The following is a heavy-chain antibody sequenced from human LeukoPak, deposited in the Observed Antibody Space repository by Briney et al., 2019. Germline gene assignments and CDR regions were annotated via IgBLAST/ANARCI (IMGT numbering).Heavy chain of an antibody. Sequence: SETLSLTCAVYGGSFSGYYWSWIRQPPGKGLEWIGEINHSGSTNYNPSLKSRVTISVDTSKNQFSLKLSSVTAADTAVYYCASTYYYDSSGYDYWGQGTLVSVSS. CDR3: ASTYYYDSSGYDY. V-gene: IGHV4-34*01. J-gene: IGHJ4*02. CDR1: GGSFSGYY. D-gene: IGHD3-22*01. CDR2: INHSGST.